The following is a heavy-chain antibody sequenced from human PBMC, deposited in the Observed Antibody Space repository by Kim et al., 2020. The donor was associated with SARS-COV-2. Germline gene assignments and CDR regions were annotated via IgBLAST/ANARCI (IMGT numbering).Heavy chain of an antibody. J-gene: IGHJ4*02. D-gene: IGHD4-17*01. CDR2: IYYSGST. CDR3: ARDASVPTFDY. Sequence: SETLSLTCTVSGGSISSSSYYWGWIRQPPGKGLEWIGSIYYSGSTYYNPSLKSRVTISVDTSKNQFSLKLSSVTAADTAVYYCARDASVPTFDYWGQGTLVTVSS. CDR1: GGSISSSSYY. V-gene: IGHV4-39*07.